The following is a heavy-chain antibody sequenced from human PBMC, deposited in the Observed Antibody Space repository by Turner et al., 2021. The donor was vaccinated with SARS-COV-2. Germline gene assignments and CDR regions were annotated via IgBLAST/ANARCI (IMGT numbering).Heavy chain of an antibody. Sequence: QVQLVESGGGVVQPGRSLRLSCAASGFTCSSYGMHWVRQAPGKGLEWVAVILYDGSNKYYADSVKGRFTISRDNSKNTLYLQMNSLRAEDTAVYYCAKDGAPFLLYFGEPTFYFDYWGQGTLVTVSS. V-gene: IGHV3-30*18. CDR1: GFTCSSYG. CDR3: AKDGAPFLLYFGEPTFYFDY. CDR2: ILYDGSNK. J-gene: IGHJ4*02. D-gene: IGHD3-10*01.